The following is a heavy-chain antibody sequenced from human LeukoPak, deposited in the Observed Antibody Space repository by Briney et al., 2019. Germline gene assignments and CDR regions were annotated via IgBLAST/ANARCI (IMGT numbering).Heavy chain of an antibody. CDR2: IIPIFGTA. CDR1: GGTFSSYA. J-gene: IGHJ4*02. V-gene: IGHV1-69*05. D-gene: IGHD6-6*01. CDR3: ARDWEYSSSWARGYFDY. Sequence: SVKVSCKASGGTFSSYAISWVRQAPGQGLEWMGRIIPIFGTANYAQKFQGRVTITTDESTSTAYMELSSLRSEDTAVYFCARDWEYSSSWARGYFDYWGQGTLVTVSS.